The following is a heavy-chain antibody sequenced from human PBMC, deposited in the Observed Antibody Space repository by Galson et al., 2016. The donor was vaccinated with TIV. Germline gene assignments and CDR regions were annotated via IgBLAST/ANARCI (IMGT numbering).Heavy chain of an antibody. V-gene: IGHV2-70*01. D-gene: IGHD3-9*01. CDR3: ARIWGRYFDQSYGAFDL. J-gene: IGHJ3*01. CDR1: GFSFSSGMC. CDR2: IDWDGDK. Sequence: ALVKPTQTLTLTCTLSGFSFSSGMCVSWIRQPPGKALEWLAIIDWDGDKYYNSSLKTRLTISKDTSKNQVVLKISNMDSVDTGTYYCARIWGRYFDQSYGAFDLWGQGATVTVSS.